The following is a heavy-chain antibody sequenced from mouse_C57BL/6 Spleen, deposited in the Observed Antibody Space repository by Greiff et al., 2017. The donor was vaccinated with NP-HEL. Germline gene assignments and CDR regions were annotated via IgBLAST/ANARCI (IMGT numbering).Heavy chain of an antibody. CDR2: IRNKANGYTT. CDR3: ARFSSPGLDFDY. CDR1: GFTFTDYY. J-gene: IGHJ2*01. D-gene: IGHD3-1*01. V-gene: IGHV7-3*01. Sequence: EVQGVESGGGLVQPGGSLSLSCAASGFTFTDYYMSWVRQPPGKALEWLGFIRNKANGYTTEYSASVKGRFTISRDNSQSILYLQMNARRAEDSATYYCARFSSPGLDFDYWGQGTTLTVSS.